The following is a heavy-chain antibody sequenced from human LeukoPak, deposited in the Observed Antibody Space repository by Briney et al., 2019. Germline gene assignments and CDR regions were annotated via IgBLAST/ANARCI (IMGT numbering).Heavy chain of an antibody. J-gene: IGHJ6*03. Sequence: SVKVSCKASGGTFSSYAISWVRQAPGQGLEWMGGIIPIFGTANYAQKFQGRVTITADESTSTAYMELSSLRSEDTAVYYCALGYCSSTSCSYYYYYYMDVWGKGTTVTVSS. V-gene: IGHV1-69*13. CDR2: IIPIFGTA. CDR3: ALGYCSSTSCSYYYYYYMDV. D-gene: IGHD2-2*01. CDR1: GGTFSSYA.